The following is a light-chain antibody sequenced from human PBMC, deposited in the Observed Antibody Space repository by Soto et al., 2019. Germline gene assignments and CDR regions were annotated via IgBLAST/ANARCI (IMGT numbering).Light chain of an antibody. Sequence: DIGMTQSPATLSVDTGERVTFSCRASQGVSRKLAWYQHKPGQAPRLLISGASTGATGIPARFSGSGSGTEFTLTISSLQSEDCAVYYCQQYGSSPITFGQGTRLAIK. CDR2: GAS. V-gene: IGKV3-15*01. CDR3: QQYGSSPIT. CDR1: QGVSRK. J-gene: IGKJ5*01.